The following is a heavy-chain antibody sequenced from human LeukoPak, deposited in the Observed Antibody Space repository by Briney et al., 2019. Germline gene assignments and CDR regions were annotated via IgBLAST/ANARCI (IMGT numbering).Heavy chain of an antibody. CDR3: ASAVGGSPDY. V-gene: IGHV3-74*01. J-gene: IGHJ4*02. CDR2: SKSDGSST. Sequence: GGSLRLSCAVSGFTFSGDWMHWVRQAPGKGLVWVSRSKSDGSSTSYADSVKGRFTISRDNAKNTLYLQMNSLRTEDTAVYYCASAVGGSPDYWGQGTLVTVSS. D-gene: IGHD6-19*01. CDR1: GFTFSGDW.